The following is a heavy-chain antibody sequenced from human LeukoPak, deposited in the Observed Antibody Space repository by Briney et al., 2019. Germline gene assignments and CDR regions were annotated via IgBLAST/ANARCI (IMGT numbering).Heavy chain of an antibody. Sequence: SETLSLTCTVSGGSISSSSYYWGWIRQPPGKGLEWIGSIYYSGSTYYNPSLKSRVTISVDTSKNQFSLKLSSVTAADTAVYYCARGAAYAYSYGPFDCWGQGTLVTVSS. V-gene: IGHV4-39*07. CDR2: IYYSGST. CDR1: GGSISSSSYY. D-gene: IGHD5-18*01. CDR3: ARGAAYAYSYGPFDC. J-gene: IGHJ4*02.